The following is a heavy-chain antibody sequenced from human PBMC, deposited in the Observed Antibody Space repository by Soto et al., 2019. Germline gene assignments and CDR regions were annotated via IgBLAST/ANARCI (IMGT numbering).Heavy chain of an antibody. D-gene: IGHD6-13*01. J-gene: IGHJ4*01. V-gene: IGHV3-23*01. CDR3: AIYSSPLDY. Sequence: EVQLMESGGGLVQPGGSLRLSCAASEFSFSSYALNWVRQAPGKGLEWASAISATGTTTYYADSVKGRFTISRDNSKRTLFLQMDSLSPEDMAVYYCAIYSSPLDYWGHGTLVTVSS. CDR1: EFSFSSYA. CDR2: ISATGTTT.